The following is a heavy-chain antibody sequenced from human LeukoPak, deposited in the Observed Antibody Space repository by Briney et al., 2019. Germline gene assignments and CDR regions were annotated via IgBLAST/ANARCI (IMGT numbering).Heavy chain of an antibody. CDR2: ISSSSSYT. Sequence: PGGSLRLSCAASGFTFSDYYMSWIRQAPGKGLEWVSYISSSSSYTNYADSVKGRFTISGDNAKNSLYLQMNSLRAEDTAVYYCARDSEHVDYWGQGTLVTVSS. CDR1: GFTFSDYY. V-gene: IGHV3-11*06. J-gene: IGHJ4*02. CDR3: ARDSEHVDY.